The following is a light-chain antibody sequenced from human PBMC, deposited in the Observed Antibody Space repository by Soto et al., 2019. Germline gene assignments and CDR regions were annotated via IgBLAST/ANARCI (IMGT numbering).Light chain of an antibody. V-gene: IGKV1-39*01. CDR1: QSVNNY. CDR3: QQNYIAPPT. CDR2: AAS. J-gene: IGKJ1*01. Sequence: DIQMTQSPSSLSASVGDRVTITCRASQSVNNYLSWYQHRPGEAPKLLIYAASNLQSGVPSRFSGSGSGTEFTLTISSLQPEDFATYSCQQNYIAPPTFGQGTKVEVK.